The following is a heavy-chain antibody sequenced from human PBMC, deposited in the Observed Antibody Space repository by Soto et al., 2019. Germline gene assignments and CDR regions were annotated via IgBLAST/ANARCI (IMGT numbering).Heavy chain of an antibody. V-gene: IGHV3-30*15. CDR3: AKGKVWDYGSNSKTYFQH. Sequence: QVSLVESGGGVVQPGGSLRLSCAASGFTFGNFAMHWIRQAPGKGPEWVSVVSYDGNINYTLDSVKGRFTVSRDNSRNTLFLQMSGLRPEDTAVYYCAKGKVWDYGSNSKTYFQHWGPGTLVTVSS. CDR1: GFTFGNFA. D-gene: IGHD4-17*01. J-gene: IGHJ1*01. CDR2: VSYDGNIN.